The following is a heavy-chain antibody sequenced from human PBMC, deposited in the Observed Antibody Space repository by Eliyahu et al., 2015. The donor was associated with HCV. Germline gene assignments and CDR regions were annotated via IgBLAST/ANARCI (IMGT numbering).Heavy chain of an antibody. Sequence: QVQLQESGPGLVKPSETLSLTCTVSGDSIISYYWNWIRQPPGKGLEWIGYIYNNGNTNYNPSLKSRVTISKDTSKNQFSLKLTSVTAADTAVYYCARDEGVYDITGYHFRNFDLWGRGTLVTVSS. D-gene: IGHD3-22*01. CDR2: IYNNGNT. CDR3: ARDEGVYDITGYHFRNFDL. CDR1: GDSIISYY. V-gene: IGHV4-4*09. J-gene: IGHJ2*01.